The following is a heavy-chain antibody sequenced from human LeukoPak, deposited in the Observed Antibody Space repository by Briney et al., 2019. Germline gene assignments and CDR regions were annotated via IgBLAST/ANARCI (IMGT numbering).Heavy chain of an antibody. V-gene: IGHV4-59*01. CDR3: ARVVDFWSGTRDLYYYYYYMDV. CDR1: GGSISSYY. CDR2: IYYSGST. Sequence: SETLSLTCTLSGGSISSYYWSWIRQPPGKGLEWIGYIYYSGSTNYNPSLKSRVTISVDTSKNQFSLKLSSVTAADTAVYYCARVVDFWSGTRDLYYYYYYMDVWGKGTTVTVSS. D-gene: IGHD3-3*01. J-gene: IGHJ6*03.